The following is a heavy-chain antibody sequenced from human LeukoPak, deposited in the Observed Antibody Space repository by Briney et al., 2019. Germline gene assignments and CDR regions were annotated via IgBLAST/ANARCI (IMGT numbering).Heavy chain of an antibody. D-gene: IGHD3-10*01. V-gene: IGHV3-9*03. J-gene: IGHJ4*02. CDR2: ISWNSGSI. Sequence: GGSLRLSCAASGFTFDDYAMHWVRQAPGKGLEWVSGISWNSGSIGYADSVKGRFTIARDNAKNSLYLQMTSLRAEDMALYYCAKAMVRGVISPYFDYWGQGTLVTVSS. CDR1: GFTFDDYA. CDR3: AKAMVRGVISPYFDY.